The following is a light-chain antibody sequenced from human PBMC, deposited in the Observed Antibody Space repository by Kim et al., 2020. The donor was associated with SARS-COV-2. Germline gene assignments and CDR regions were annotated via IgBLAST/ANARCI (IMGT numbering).Light chain of an antibody. CDR3: QSYDSSNQGV. CDR1: SGSIASNY. V-gene: IGLV6-57*02. J-gene: IGLJ3*02. CDR2: EDN. Sequence: KTVTISGAGSSGSIASNYVQWYQQRPGSVPTTVIYEDNQRPSGVPDRFSGSIDSSSNSASLTISGLKTEDEADYYCQSYDSSNQGVFGGGTQLTVL.